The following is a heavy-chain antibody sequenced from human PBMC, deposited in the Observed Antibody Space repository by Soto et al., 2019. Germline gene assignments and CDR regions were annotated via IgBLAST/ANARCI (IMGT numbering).Heavy chain of an antibody. J-gene: IGHJ5*01. CDR2: IYKSTTT. CDR3: ARGRYCLTGRCFPNWFDS. V-gene: IGHV4-30-4*01. Sequence: SETLSLTCSVSGDSISTVDYFWAWIRQPPGQALEYIGYIYKSTTTYYNPSFESRVAISLDTSKSQFSLTVTSVTAADTAVYFCARGRYCLTGRCFPNWFDSWGQGTLVTSPQ. CDR1: GDSISTVDYF. D-gene: IGHD2-15*01.